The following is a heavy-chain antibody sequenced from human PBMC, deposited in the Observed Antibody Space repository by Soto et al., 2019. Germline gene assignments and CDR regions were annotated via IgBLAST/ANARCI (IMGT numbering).Heavy chain of an antibody. CDR2: ISGSGGST. J-gene: IGHJ4*02. CDR1: GFTFSSYA. CDR3: ASRILGTTDY. V-gene: IGHV3-23*01. Sequence: GSLRLSCAASGFTFSSYAMSWVRQAPGKGLEWVSAISGSGGSTYYADSVKGRFTISRDNSKNTPYLQMNSLRAEDTAVYYCASRILGTTDYWGQGTLVTVSS. D-gene: IGHD1-1*01.